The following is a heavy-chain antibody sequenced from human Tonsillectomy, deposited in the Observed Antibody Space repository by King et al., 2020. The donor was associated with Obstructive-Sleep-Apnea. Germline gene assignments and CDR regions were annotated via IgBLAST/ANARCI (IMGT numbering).Heavy chain of an antibody. CDR3: ARGLNDDDSTKTFDI. CDR1: GDSISSGYYS. V-gene: IGHV4-30-2*01. Sequence: QLQESGSGLVKPSQTLSLTCAVSGDSISSGYYSWTWIRQPPGKGLEWIGYIYHTGSTYYNPSLKSRVTISVDSSKNQFSLKLTSVTAAATAVYYCARGLNDDDSTKTFDIWGQGTMVTVSS. D-gene: IGHD2/OR15-2a*01. CDR2: IYHTGST. J-gene: IGHJ3*02.